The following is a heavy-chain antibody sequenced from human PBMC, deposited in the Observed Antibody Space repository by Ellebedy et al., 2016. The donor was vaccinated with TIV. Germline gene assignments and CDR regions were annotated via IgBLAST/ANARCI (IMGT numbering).Heavy chain of an antibody. V-gene: IGHV3-23*01. D-gene: IGHD2-15*01. J-gene: IGHJ4*02. Sequence: GESLKISCAASGFTFNNYAMSWVRQAPGRGLEWVSAISGGGGDYTHYSDSVKGRFTISRDNSKNTLYLQRNSLRADDTAVYYCAKVAGFCSGGSCYSDYWGQGTLVTVSS. CDR1: GFTFNNYA. CDR3: AKVAGFCSGGSCYSDY. CDR2: ISGGGGDYT.